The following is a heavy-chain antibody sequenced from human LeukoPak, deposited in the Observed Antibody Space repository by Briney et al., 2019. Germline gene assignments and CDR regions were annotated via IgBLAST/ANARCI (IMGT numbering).Heavy chain of an antibody. D-gene: IGHD2-15*01. CDR1: GGSFSGYY. J-gene: IGHJ4*02. Sequence: SETLSLTCAVYGGSFSGYYWSWIRQPAGKGLEWIGRIYTSGSTNYNPSLKSRVTISVDTSKNQFSLKLSSVTAADTAVYYCARELVDIVVVVGAMTQPYYFDYWGQGTLVTVSS. CDR2: IYTSGST. V-gene: IGHV4-59*10. CDR3: ARELVDIVVVVGAMTQPYYFDY.